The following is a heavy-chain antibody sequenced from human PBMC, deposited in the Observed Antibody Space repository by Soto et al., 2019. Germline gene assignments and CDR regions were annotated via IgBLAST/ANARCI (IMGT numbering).Heavy chain of an antibody. D-gene: IGHD2-21*02. J-gene: IGHJ6*02. V-gene: IGHV4-30-4*01. Sequence: QVQLQESGPGLVRPSQTLSLTCTVSGGSISTDHYHWTWIRQAPGKGLEWIGYIHYSGSIQFNPSLQSGVSMSVDTSKNLFSLRLSSVTAADTAVYFWARKDDGGDRDYSGLDVWGQGTTVTVSS. CDR2: IHYSGSI. CDR1: GGSISTDHYH. CDR3: ARKDDGGDRDYSGLDV.